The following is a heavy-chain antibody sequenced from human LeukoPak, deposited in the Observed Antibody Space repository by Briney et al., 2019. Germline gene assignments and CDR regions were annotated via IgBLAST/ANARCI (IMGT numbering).Heavy chain of an antibody. J-gene: IGHJ3*02. D-gene: IGHD3-3*01. CDR2: IIPIFGTA. CDR1: GGTFSSYA. V-gene: IGHV1-69*05. CDR3: ARDLYYDFWSGYVHDAFDI. Sequence: SVKVSCKASGGTFSSYAISWVRQAPGQGLEWMGGIIPIFGTANYAQKLQGRVTMTTDTSTSTAYMELRSLRSDDTAVYYCARDLYYDFWSGYVHDAFDIWGQGTMVTVSS.